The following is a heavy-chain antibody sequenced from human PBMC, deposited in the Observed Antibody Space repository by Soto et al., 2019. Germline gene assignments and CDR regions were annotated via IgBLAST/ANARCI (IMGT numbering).Heavy chain of an antibody. D-gene: IGHD2-2*01. CDR1: GFTFSSYA. CDR2: ISGSGGTT. CDR3: AKPNLYCSSTSCYDY. Sequence: GGSLRLSCATSGFTFSSYAMTWVRQAPGKGLEWVSVISGSGGTTYYADSVKGRFTISRDNSENTLYLQMNSLRAEDTAVYYCAKPNLYCSSTSCYDYWGQGTLVTVSS. J-gene: IGHJ4*02. V-gene: IGHV3-23*01.